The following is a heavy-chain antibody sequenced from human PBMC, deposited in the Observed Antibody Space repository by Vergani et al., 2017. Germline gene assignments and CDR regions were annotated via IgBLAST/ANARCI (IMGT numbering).Heavy chain of an antibody. CDR3: ARTPQLERREGYYYYGMDV. D-gene: IGHD1-1*01. CDR2: ISSSSSYI. J-gene: IGHJ6*02. Sequence: EVQLVESGGGLVPPGRSLRLSCAASGFSFGDYAMTWVRQAPGKGLEWVSSISSSSSYIYYADSVKGRFTISRDNAKNSLYLQMNSLRAEDTAVYYCARTPQLERREGYYYYGMDVWGQGTTVTVSS. CDR1: GFSFGDYA. V-gene: IGHV3-21*02.